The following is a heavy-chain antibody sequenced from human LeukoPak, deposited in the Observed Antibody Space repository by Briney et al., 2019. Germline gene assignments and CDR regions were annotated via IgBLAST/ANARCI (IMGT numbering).Heavy chain of an antibody. CDR3: AREGTIVLSFDY. V-gene: IGHV3-30*03. CDR1: GFTFTHYA. J-gene: IGHJ4*02. D-gene: IGHD4/OR15-4a*01. Sequence: GGSLRLSCAASGFTFTHYAMHWVRQTPGKGLEWVAVIFYDGTIQYYSDSVRGRLIVSRDNPKNTLYLQMNSLRAEDTAVYYCAREGTIVLSFDYWGQGTLVTVSS. CDR2: IFYDGTIQ.